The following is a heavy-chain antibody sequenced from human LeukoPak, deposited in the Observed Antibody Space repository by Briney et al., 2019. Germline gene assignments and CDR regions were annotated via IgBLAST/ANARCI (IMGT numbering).Heavy chain of an antibody. CDR3: ASQIVVVTATHYGMDV. J-gene: IGHJ6*02. CDR2: INPSGGST. CDR1: GYTFTSYY. V-gene: IGHV1-46*01. D-gene: IGHD2-21*02. Sequence: GASVKVSCKASGYTFTSYYMHWVRQAPGQGLEWMGIINPSGGSTSYAQKFQGRVTMTRDTSTSTVYMELSSLRSEDTAVYYCASQIVVVTATHYGMDVWGQGTTVTVSS.